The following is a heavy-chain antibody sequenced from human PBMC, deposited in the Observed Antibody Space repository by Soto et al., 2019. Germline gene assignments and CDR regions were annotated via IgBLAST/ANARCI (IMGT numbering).Heavy chain of an antibody. Sequence: SETLSLTCTVSGGSISSYYWSWIRQSPGKGLDWIGYIYYSGSTNYNPSLKSRVTISVDTSKNQFSLKLSSVTAADTAVYYCARHGYYDILTGYLTPVDYWGQGTLVTVSS. D-gene: IGHD3-9*01. CDR1: GGSISSYY. CDR2: IYYSGST. J-gene: IGHJ4*02. CDR3: ARHGYYDILTGYLTPVDY. V-gene: IGHV4-59*08.